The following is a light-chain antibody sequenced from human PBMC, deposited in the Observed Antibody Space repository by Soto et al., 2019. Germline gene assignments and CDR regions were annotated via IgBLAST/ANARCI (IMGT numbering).Light chain of an antibody. V-gene: IGLV2-14*01. CDR1: SSDVGGYNY. CDR2: EVT. J-gene: IGLJ1*01. CDR3: SSYTVTNFLSYV. Sequence: QSALTQPASVSGSPGQSITISFTGSSSDVGGYNYVSWYQQHPGKAPKLIIYEVTYRPSGVSNRFSGSKSGNTASLTISGLQSEDEADYYCSSYTVTNFLSYVFGTGTKVTVL.